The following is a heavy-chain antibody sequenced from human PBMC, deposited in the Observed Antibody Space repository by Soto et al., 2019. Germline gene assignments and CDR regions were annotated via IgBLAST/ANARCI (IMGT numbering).Heavy chain of an antibody. CDR2: ISYDGSNK. J-gene: IGHJ4*02. CDR1: GFTFSSYG. V-gene: IGHV3-30*18. Sequence: GGSLRLSCAASGFTFSSYGMHWVRQAPGKGLEWVAVISYDGSNKYYADSVKGRFTISRDNSKNTLYLQMNSLRAEDTAVYYCAKEFSLWFGAEYYFDYWGQGTLVTVSS. D-gene: IGHD3-10*01. CDR3: AKEFSLWFGAEYYFDY.